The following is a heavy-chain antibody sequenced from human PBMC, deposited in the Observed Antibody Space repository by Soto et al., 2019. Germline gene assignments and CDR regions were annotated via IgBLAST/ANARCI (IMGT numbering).Heavy chain of an antibody. J-gene: IGHJ4*02. Sequence: EVQLVESGGGLVQSGGSLRLSCAASGFTLGNYWMHWVRQAPGKGLVWVSRINDYGTTINYGESVEGRFIISRDDAKSEVYLQMNNLRAEDSAVYYCARGGLEPFDYWGQGALVTVSS. CDR1: GFTLGNYW. CDR2: INDYGTTI. CDR3: ARGGLEPFDY. V-gene: IGHV3-74*01. D-gene: IGHD1-1*01.